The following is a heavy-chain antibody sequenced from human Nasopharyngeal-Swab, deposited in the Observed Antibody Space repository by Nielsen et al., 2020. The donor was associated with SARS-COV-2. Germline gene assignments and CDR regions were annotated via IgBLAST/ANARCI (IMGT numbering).Heavy chain of an antibody. D-gene: IGHD2-21*02. CDR2: ISSRSSTI. J-gene: IGHJ4*02. CDR3: ARGCGGDCYSGFDY. Sequence: WIRQPQGKGLEWVSFISSRSSTIYYADSVKGRFTISRDNAKNSLYLQMNSLRDEDTAVYFCARGCGGDCYSGFDYWGQGTLVTVSS. V-gene: IGHV3-48*02.